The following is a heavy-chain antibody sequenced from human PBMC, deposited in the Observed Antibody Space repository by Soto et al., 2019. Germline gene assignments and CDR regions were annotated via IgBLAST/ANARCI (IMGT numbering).Heavy chain of an antibody. CDR1: GFTFSSYA. J-gene: IGHJ6*03. V-gene: IGHV3-23*01. D-gene: IGHD6-6*01. CDR3: AKSIADYYYYYYMDV. CDR2: ISGSGGST. Sequence: GESLKISCAASGFTFSSYAMSWVRQAPGKGLEWVSAISGSGGSTYYADSVKGRFTISRDNSKNTLYLQMNSLRAEDTAVYYCAKSIADYYYYYYMDVWGKGTTVTVSS.